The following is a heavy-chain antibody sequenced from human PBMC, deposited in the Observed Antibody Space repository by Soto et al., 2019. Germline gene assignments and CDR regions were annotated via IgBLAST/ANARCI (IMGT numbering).Heavy chain of an antibody. CDR1: GGTFSNYA. CDR3: ARDLGGVYYYGMDV. D-gene: IGHD2-8*01. Sequence: QVQLVQSGAEVKKPGSSVKVSCKASGGTFSNYAISWVRQAPGQGLEWMGGIIPIFGTAMYAQKFQGGVTITADESTSTAYMDLSNLRSEDTAVYYWARDLGGVYYYGMDVWGQGTTVTVSS. V-gene: IGHV1-69*12. CDR2: IIPIFGTA. J-gene: IGHJ6*02.